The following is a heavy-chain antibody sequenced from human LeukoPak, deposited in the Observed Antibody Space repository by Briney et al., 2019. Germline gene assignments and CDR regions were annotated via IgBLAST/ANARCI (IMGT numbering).Heavy chain of an antibody. J-gene: IGHJ4*02. D-gene: IGHD1-26*01. CDR1: EFSVGSNY. Sequence: PGGSLRLSYAASEFSVGSNYMTWVRQAPGKGLEWVSLIYSGGSTYYADSVKGRFTISRDNSKNTLYLQMNSLRAKDTAVYYCARGRPVGASTVEDYWGQGTLVTVSS. V-gene: IGHV3-66*01. CDR2: IYSGGST. CDR3: ARGRPVGASTVEDY.